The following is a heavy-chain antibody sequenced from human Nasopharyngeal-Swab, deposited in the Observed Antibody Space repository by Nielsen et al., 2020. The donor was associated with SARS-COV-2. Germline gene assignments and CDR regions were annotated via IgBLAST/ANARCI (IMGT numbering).Heavy chain of an antibody. J-gene: IGHJ4*02. CDR3: ARGGDGYSMDY. D-gene: IGHD5-24*01. CDR2: LHSDGSGP. V-gene: IGHV3-74*01. CDR1: GFTISRYW. Sequence: GESLKISCAASGFTISRYWMLWVRHAPGKGLVWVSRLHSDGSGPTYADSVRGRFTISRDNAKNTLYLQMNSLRAEDTAVYYCARGGDGYSMDYWGQGTLVTVSS.